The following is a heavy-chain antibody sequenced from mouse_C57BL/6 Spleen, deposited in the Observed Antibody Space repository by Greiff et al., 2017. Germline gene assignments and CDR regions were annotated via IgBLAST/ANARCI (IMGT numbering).Heavy chain of an antibody. CDR3: ARNCYHY. J-gene: IGHJ2*01. CDR1: GFTFSDYG. V-gene: IGHV5-17*01. CDR2: ISSGSSTN. Sequence: EVQVVESGGGLVKPGGSLKLSCAASGFTFSDYGMHWVRQAPEKGLEWVAYISSGSSTNYYADTVKGRFTISRDNAKNNLFLQMTSLRSENTAMYYCARNCYHYWGQGTTLTVSS. D-gene: IGHD2-12*01.